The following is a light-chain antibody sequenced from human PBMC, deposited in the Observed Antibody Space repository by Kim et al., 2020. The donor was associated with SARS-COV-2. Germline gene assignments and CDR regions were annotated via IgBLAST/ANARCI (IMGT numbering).Light chain of an antibody. CDR2: DVS. V-gene: IGLV2-14*04. CDR1: SSDVGAFNY. CDR3: SSFTSGSTWV. Sequence: GQSITISCTGTSSDVGAFNYVSWYQQHPGKAPKLLIYDVSQRPSGVSNRFSGSKSVNTASLTISGLQPEDESHYYCSSFTSGSTWVFGGGTQLTVL. J-gene: IGLJ3*02.